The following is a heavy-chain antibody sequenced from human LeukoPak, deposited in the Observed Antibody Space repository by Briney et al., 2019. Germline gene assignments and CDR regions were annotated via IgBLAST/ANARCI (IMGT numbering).Heavy chain of an antibody. D-gene: IGHD3-10*01. CDR2: INHSGST. CDR1: GGSFSGYY. V-gene: IGHV4-34*01. CDR3: ARGRRFRGDQRGYFDY. Sequence: PSETLSLTCAVYGGSFSGYYWSWIRQPPGKGLEWIGEINHSGSTNYNPSLKSRVTISVDTSKNQFSLKLSSVTAADTAVYYCARGRRFRGDQRGYFDYWGQGALVTVSS. J-gene: IGHJ4*02.